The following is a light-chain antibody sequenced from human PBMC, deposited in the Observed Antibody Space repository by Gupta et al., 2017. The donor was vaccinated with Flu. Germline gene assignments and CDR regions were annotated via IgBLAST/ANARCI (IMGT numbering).Light chain of an antibody. CDR1: SSNSGSNY. CDR2: RNN. J-gene: IGLJ3*02. CDR3: AAWDDSLSGWV. Sequence: QSVLTPPPSASGTPGPRVPISCSGSSSNSGSNYVYWYQQLPGTAPKLLIYRNNQRPSGVPDRFSGSKSGTSASLAISGLRSEDEADYYCAAWDDSLSGWVFGGGTKLTVL. V-gene: IGLV1-47*01.